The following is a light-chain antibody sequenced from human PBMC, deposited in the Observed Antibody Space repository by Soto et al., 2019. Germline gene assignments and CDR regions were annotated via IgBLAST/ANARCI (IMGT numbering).Light chain of an antibody. CDR1: QTITTW. CDR3: PQYNDYQYT. J-gene: IGKJ2*01. V-gene: IGKV1-5*03. CDR2: KAT. Sequence: DIEMMQSPSTLSASVGDRVTITCRASQTITTWLAWYQQKPGKAPKLLIYKATNGHTGVPSRFSGSGSGTEFSLNISSLQPEDFAIDYCPQYNDYQYTFGQGTRLEIK.